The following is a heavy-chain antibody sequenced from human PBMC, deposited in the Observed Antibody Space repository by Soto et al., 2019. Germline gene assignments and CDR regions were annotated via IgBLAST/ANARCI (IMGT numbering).Heavy chain of an antibody. J-gene: IGHJ4*02. V-gene: IGHV3-23*01. CDR2: ISASDGST. CDR3: AKKCHCGSGTYLYYFDY. D-gene: IGHD3-10*01. Sequence: GGTLRLSCAASGFTFSNYAMSWVRQAPGEGLEWVSTISASDGSTYYADSVKGRFTISRDNSKNTVYLQMNTLRAEDAALYYCAKKCHCGSGTYLYYFDYWGQGIQVTVSS. CDR1: GFTFSNYA.